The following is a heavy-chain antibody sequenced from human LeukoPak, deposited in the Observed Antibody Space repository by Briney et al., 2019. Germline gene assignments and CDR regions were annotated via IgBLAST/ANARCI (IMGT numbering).Heavy chain of an antibody. J-gene: IGHJ5*02. CDR2: INPSGGST. CDR1: GYTFTNYY. V-gene: IGHV1-46*01. D-gene: IGHD1-1*01. CDR3: AREPRERALRGGGNWFDP. Sequence: GASVKVSCKASGYTFTNYYIHWVRQAPGQGLECMGIINPSGGSTSYAQKFQGRVTMTRDMSTSTVYMELSSLRSEDTAVYYCAREPRERALRGGGNWFDPWGQGTLVTVSS.